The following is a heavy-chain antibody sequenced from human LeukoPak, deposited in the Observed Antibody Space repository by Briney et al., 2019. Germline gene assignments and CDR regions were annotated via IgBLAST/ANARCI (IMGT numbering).Heavy chain of an antibody. Sequence: ASVTVPCKASGGTFSSYAISWVRQAPGQGLEWMGGIIPIFGTANYAQKFQGRVTITADESTSTAYMELSSLRSEDTAVYYCASREYCSSTSCYAKGGYFDYWGQGTLVTVSS. CDR2: IIPIFGTA. CDR3: ASREYCSSTSCYAKGGYFDY. V-gene: IGHV1-69*13. J-gene: IGHJ4*02. CDR1: GGTFSSYA. D-gene: IGHD2-2*01.